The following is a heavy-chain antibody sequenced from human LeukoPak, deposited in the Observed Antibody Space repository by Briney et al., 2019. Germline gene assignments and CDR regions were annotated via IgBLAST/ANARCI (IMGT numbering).Heavy chain of an antibody. CDR2: IKSKTDGGTT. J-gene: IGHJ6*03. D-gene: IGHD2-15*01. Sequence: GGTLRLSCAASGFTFSSYGMNWVRQAPGKGLEWVGRIKSKTDGGTTDYAAPVKGRFTISRDDSKNTLYLQMNSLKTEDTAVYYCTTRGSYCSGGSCYRNYYYYYMDVWGKGTTVTVSS. V-gene: IGHV3-15*01. CDR1: GFTFSSYG. CDR3: TTRGSYCSGGSCYRNYYYYYMDV.